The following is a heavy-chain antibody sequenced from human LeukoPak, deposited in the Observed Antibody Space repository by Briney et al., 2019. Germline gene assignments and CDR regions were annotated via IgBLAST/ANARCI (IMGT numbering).Heavy chain of an antibody. V-gene: IGHV4-59*08. CDR2: SYYSGST. CDR3: ARRDPCGGDCYGVAFDM. CDR1: GGSISSYY. D-gene: IGHD2-21*02. Sequence: SETLSLTCTVSGGSISSYYWSWIRQPPGNGLEWIGYSYYSGSTNYNPSLKSRVTISVDTSKNQFSLKLSSVTAADTAVYYCARRDPCGGDCYGVAFDMWGQGKVVTVSS. J-gene: IGHJ3*02.